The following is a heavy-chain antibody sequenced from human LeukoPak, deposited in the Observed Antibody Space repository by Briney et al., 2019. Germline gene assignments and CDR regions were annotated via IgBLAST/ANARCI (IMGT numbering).Heavy chain of an antibody. V-gene: IGHV3-23*01. Sequence: GGSLRPSCAASGFTFSSYAMRWVRQAPGKGLEWVSTISGSGDNTFYADSVKGRFTISRDNSKNTLYLQMSSLRAEDTAVYYCAKSATPYSSSWRHYFDYWGQGTLVTVSS. J-gene: IGHJ4*02. CDR2: ISGSGDNT. D-gene: IGHD6-13*01. CDR1: GFTFSSYA. CDR3: AKSATPYSSSWRHYFDY.